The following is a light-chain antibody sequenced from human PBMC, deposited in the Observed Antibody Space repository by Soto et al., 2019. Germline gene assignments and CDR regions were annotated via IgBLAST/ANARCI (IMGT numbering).Light chain of an antibody. Sequence: QSVLTQPASVSGSPGQSVTISCTGTSSDVGAYNYVSWYQLHPGKAPKVIIYEVSKRPSGVPDRFSGSKSGSTASLTVSGLQAEDEADYYCSSYAVTNIFVFGTGTKVTVL. V-gene: IGLV2-8*01. J-gene: IGLJ1*01. CDR2: EVS. CDR1: SSDVGAYNY. CDR3: SSYAVTNIFV.